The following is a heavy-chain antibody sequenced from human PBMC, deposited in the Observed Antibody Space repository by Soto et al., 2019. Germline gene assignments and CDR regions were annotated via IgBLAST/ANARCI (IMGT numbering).Heavy chain of an antibody. CDR2: IKQDGSEK. CDR3: ACLGTGYSGFDY. J-gene: IGHJ4*02. Sequence: GGSLRLSCAASGFTFSSYWMSWVRQAPGKGLEWVANIKQDGSEKYYVDSVKGRFTISRDNAKNSLYLQMNSLRAADEAMYYCACLGTGYSGFDYWGQGTLVTVSS. V-gene: IGHV3-7*03. CDR1: GFTFSSYW. D-gene: IGHD5-12*01.